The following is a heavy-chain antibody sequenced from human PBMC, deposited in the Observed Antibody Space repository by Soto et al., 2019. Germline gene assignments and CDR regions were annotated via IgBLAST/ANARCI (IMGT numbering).Heavy chain of an antibody. CDR2: ISGGGDST. CDR1: GFSFSSYG. J-gene: IGHJ5*01. Sequence: EEQLLESGGGLVQPGGFLRLCCAASGFSFSSYGMSWVRQAPGKGLEWVSGISGGGDSTYYADSVKGRFTISRDKSKNTLYLQMNSLRAEDTAVYYCARGQDDYGDSDVWFDPWGQGTLVSVSS. V-gene: IGHV3-23*01. D-gene: IGHD4-17*01. CDR3: ARGQDDYGDSDVWFDP.